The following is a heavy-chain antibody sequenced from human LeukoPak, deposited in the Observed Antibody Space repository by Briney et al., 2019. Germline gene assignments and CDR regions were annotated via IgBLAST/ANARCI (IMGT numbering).Heavy chain of an antibody. V-gene: IGHV1-2*02. CDR1: GYTFTGYY. CDR2: INPNSGGT. CDR3: ASQPRRHSGSYYDWFDP. Sequence: ASVKVSCKASGYTFTGYYMHWVRQAPGQGLEWMGWINPNSGGTNYAQKFQGRVTMTRDTSISTAYMELSRLRSDDTAVYYCASQPRRHSGSYYDWFDPWGQGTLVTVSS. D-gene: IGHD1-26*01. J-gene: IGHJ5*02.